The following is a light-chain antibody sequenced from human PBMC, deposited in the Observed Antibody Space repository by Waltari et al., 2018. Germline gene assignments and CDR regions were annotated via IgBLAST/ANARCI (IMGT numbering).Light chain of an antibody. CDR3: AVWDDSLSGRV. CDR1: RSNIGNNY. J-gene: IGLJ3*02. V-gene: IGLV1-47*01. CDR2: RNN. Sequence: QSVLTQPPSASGTPGQRVTISCSGSRSNIGNNYVYWYQQPPGTAPKLLNYRNNHRPSGVPARFSGSNSGTSASLAISGRRSEDEADYYCAVWDDSLSGRVFGGGTKVTVL.